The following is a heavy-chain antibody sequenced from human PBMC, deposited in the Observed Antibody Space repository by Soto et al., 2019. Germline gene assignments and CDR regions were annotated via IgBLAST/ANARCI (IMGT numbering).Heavy chain of an antibody. Sequence: QVQLVESGGGVVQPGRSLRLSCAASGFTFSSYNMHWVRQTSGKGLEWVAIISYDGSNKYYADSVKGRFTLSRDNSKTTVSLQMNSLRAEDTAVYYCARDKSSTWSLDYWGQGTLVTVSS. CDR2: ISYDGSNK. D-gene: IGHD6-13*01. J-gene: IGHJ4*02. V-gene: IGHV3-30*03. CDR3: ARDKSSTWSLDY. CDR1: GFTFSSYN.